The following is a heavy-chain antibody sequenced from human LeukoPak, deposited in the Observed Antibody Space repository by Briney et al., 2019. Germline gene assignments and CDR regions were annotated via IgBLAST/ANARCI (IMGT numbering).Heavy chain of an antibody. J-gene: IGHJ4*02. CDR1: GFTVSSNY. CDR3: ARDRLSSSSWYAPFDY. Sequence: GSLRLSCAASGFTVSSNYMSWVRQAPGKGLEWVSVIYSGGSTYYADSVKGRFTISRDNSKNTLYLQMNSLRAEDTAVYYCARDRLSSSSWYAPFDYWGQGTLVTVSS. CDR2: IYSGGST. D-gene: IGHD6-13*01. V-gene: IGHV3-66*02.